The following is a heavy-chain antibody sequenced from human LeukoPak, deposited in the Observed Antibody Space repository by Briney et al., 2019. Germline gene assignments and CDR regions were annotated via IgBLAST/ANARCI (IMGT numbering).Heavy chain of an antibody. Sequence: GGSLRLSCATSGFTFNRYAMNWVRQAPGKGLECVAGISSDGTDEIYAHSVRGRFTISKDNSRNTLYLQMRSLRREDTGVYYCARRRRGCGYGDLDYRGKGILIA. CDR3: ARRRRGCGYGDLDY. V-gene: IGHV3-30*11. D-gene: IGHD3-16*01. CDR1: GFTFNRYA. CDR2: ISSDGTDE. J-gene: IGHJ4*02.